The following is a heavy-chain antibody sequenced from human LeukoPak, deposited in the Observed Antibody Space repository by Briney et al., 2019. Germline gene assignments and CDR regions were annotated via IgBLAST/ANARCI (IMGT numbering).Heavy chain of an antibody. D-gene: IGHD6-19*01. J-gene: IGHJ3*02. CDR3: ATYSSGWYAGAFDI. V-gene: IGHV4-59*08. CDR1: GGSISSYY. Sequence: SETLSLTCTVSGGSISSYYWSWIRQPPGKGLEWIGYIYYSGSTNYNPSLKSRVTISVDTSKNQFSLKLSSVAAADTAVYYCATYSSGWYAGAFDIWGQGTMVTVSS. CDR2: IYYSGST.